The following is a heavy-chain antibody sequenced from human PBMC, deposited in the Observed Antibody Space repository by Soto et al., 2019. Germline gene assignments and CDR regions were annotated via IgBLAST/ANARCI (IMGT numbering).Heavy chain of an antibody. CDR3: ARDVRSRDTAMVTWNYYGMDV. CDR1: GYTFTSYA. D-gene: IGHD5-18*01. Sequence: ASVKVSCKASGYTFTSYAMHWVRQAPGQRLEWMGWINAGNGNTKYSQKFQGRVTITRDTSASTAYMELSSRRSEDTAVYYCARDVRSRDTAMVTWNYYGMDVWGQGTTVTVSS. J-gene: IGHJ6*02. V-gene: IGHV1-3*01. CDR2: INAGNGNT.